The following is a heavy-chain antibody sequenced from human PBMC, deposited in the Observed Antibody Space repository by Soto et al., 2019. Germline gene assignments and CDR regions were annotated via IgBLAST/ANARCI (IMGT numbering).Heavy chain of an antibody. J-gene: IGHJ4*02. Sequence: EVQLLESGGGLVQPGGSLRLSCAASGFTFSSYAMSWVRQAPGKGPECVSAISGGGGITYYADSVKGRFTISRDNSKSTLYLQMHSLRAEDTAVYYCAKAPLEAPRPYDYWGQGTLVTVSS. D-gene: IGHD1-1*01. CDR3: AKAPLEAPRPYDY. CDR1: GFTFSSYA. CDR2: ISGGGGIT. V-gene: IGHV3-23*01.